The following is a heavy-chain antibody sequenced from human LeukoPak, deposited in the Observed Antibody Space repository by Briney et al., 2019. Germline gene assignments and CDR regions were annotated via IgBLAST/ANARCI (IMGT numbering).Heavy chain of an antibody. V-gene: IGHV1-2*02. CDR2: INPNSGGT. CDR1: GYTFTGYY. Sequence: ASVTVSCTASGYTFTGYYMHWVRQAPGQGLEWMGWINPNSGGTNYAQKFQGRVTMTRDTSISTAYMELSRLRSDDTAVYYCARPRDSSGWYGGEDWGQGTLVTVSS. D-gene: IGHD6-19*01. J-gene: IGHJ4*02. CDR3: ARPRDSSGWYGGED.